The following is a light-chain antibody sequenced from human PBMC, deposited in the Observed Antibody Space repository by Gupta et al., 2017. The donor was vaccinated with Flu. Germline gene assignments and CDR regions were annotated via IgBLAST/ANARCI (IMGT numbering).Light chain of an antibody. J-gene: IGKJ2*01. Sequence: DIQMTQSPSSLSASVGDTVTITCRASQSITKYLSWYQQKPGKAPKVLIFTALSVQNGVPSRFSGSGSGTDFTLTITRLQPEDSATYYCQHRDSTPLTFGQGTKFEI. CDR1: QSITKY. CDR2: TAL. CDR3: QHRDSTPLT. V-gene: IGKV1-39*01.